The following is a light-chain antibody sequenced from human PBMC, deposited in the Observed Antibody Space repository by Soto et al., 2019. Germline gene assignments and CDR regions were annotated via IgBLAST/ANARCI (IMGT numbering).Light chain of an antibody. CDR1: TSNIGANT. CDR3: AAWDDSLNGYV. CDR2: SLS. Sequence: QSVLTQPPSASGTPGQRVAFSCSGSTSNIGANTVNWYQQLPGAAPKLLIYSLSQRPSGVPDRFSGSKSGISASLAISGLQSDDEADYYCAAWDDSLNGYVFGTGTKVTVL. J-gene: IGLJ1*01. V-gene: IGLV1-44*01.